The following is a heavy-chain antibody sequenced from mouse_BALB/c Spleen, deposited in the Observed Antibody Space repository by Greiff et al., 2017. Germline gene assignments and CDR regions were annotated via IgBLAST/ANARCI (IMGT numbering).Heavy chain of an antibody. Sequence: EVQLVESGGGLVQPGGSRKLSCAASGFTFSDYGMAWVRQAPGKGPEWVAFISNLAYSIYYADTVTGRFTISRENAKNTLYLEMSSLRSEDTAMYYCARASYYRYDDAMDYWGQGTSVTVSS. CDR3: ARASYYRYDDAMDY. D-gene: IGHD2-14*01. V-gene: IGHV5-15*02. CDR2: ISNLAYSI. J-gene: IGHJ4*01. CDR1: GFTFSDYG.